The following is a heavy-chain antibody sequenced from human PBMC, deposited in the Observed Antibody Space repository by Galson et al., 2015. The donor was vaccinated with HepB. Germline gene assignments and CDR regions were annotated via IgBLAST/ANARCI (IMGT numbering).Heavy chain of an antibody. Sequence: CAISGDRVSNKGAGWNWIRQSPSRGLEWLGRTYFRSKWSTEDAVSGKSRLTITADTSKNLFSLQLNSVTPEDTAVYYCATYSSAWARGDAFDVWGQGTMVTVSS. D-gene: IGHD3-22*01. J-gene: IGHJ3*01. V-gene: IGHV6-1*01. CDR3: ATYSSAWARGDAFDV. CDR2: TYFRSKWST. CDR1: GDRVSNKGAG.